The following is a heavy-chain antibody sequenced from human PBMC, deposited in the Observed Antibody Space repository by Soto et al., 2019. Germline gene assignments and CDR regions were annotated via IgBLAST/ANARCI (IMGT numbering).Heavy chain of an antibody. CDR1: GGSISSSSYY. D-gene: IGHD3-10*01. J-gene: IGHJ4*02. CDR3: ATTYYFGSGSAY. V-gene: IGHV4-39*01. CDR2: IYYSGST. Sequence: QLQLQESGPGLVKPSETLSLTCTVSGGSISSSSYYWGWIRQPPGKGLEWIGSIYYSGSTHYNPSLKSRVTISVDTAKNQFSLQLSSVTAADTAVYYCATTYYFGSGSAYWGQGTLVTVSS.